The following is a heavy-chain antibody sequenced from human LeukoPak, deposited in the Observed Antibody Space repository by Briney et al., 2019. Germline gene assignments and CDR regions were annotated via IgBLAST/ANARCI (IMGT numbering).Heavy chain of an antibody. V-gene: IGHV1-8*01. CDR2: MNPNRGDT. D-gene: IGHD4-17*01. CDR1: GYTFTSYD. Sequence: ASVKVSCKASGYTFTSYDIHWVRQATGQGLEWMGRMNPNRGDTDYAQKFQGRVTMTKDTSISTAYMELSSLRSEDTAVYYCARDLYQDGDYHFDSRGQGALVTVSS. CDR3: ARDLYQDGDYHFDS. J-gene: IGHJ4*02.